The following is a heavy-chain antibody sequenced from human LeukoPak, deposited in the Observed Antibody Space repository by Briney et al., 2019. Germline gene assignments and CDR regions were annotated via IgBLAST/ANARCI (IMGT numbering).Heavy chain of an antibody. V-gene: IGHV1-8*01. J-gene: IGHJ6*03. Sequence: ASVKVSCKASGYTFTSYDINWVRQATGQGLEWMGWMNPNSGNTGYAQKFQGRVTMTRNTSISTAYMELSSLRSEDTAVYYCARGPLSSSWYYYYYMDVWGKGTTVTISS. CDR1: GYTFTSYD. D-gene: IGHD6-13*01. CDR3: ARGPLSSSWYYYYYMDV. CDR2: MNPNSGNT.